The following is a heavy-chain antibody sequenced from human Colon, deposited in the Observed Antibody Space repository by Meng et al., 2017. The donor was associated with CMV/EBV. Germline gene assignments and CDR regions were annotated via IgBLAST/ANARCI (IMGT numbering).Heavy chain of an antibody. CDR1: GGPISGHY. Sequence: QGPLQESGPGLVKPSESLSLTCIVSGGPISGHYWTWIWRPAGEGLQWLGRIYSNGRIDENYSLRSRVTISVDTSKNQLSLRLTSVTAADTAVYYCGRAGARGVPIDVWGRGTLVTVSS. CDR2: IYSNGRI. V-gene: IGHV4-4*07. D-gene: IGHD3-10*01. J-gene: IGHJ1*01. CDR3: GRAGARGVPIDV.